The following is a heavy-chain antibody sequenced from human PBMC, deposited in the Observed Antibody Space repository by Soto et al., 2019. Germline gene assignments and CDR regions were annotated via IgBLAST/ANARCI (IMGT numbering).Heavy chain of an antibody. V-gene: IGHV3-15*01. J-gene: IGHJ4*02. CDR1: GFTFSNAW. D-gene: IGHD3-22*01. CDR3: TTGLSNGYYNFDY. Sequence: PLVESGGGLVKPGGSLRLSCAASGFTFSNAWMSWVRQAPGKGLEWVGRIKGEADGGTTDYAAPVKGRITISRDHSKDTLYLQMNSRKTEDTAVYYCTTGLSNGYYNFDYWGQGTPVTVSS. CDR2: IKGEADGGTT.